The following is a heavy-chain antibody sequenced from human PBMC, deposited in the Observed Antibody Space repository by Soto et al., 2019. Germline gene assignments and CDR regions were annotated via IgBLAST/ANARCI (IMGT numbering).Heavy chain of an antibody. CDR3: ARDPNLSSWRKIAY. CDR2: ISTFHGNT. Sequence: QVQLVQSGPEVKKPGASVKVSCRASGYTFTNHGISWVRQAPGQGLEWVGWISTFHGNTDYAQKLQGRVTMTTDTSTSTAYMELRSLRSDDTAVYYCARDPNLSSWRKIAYWGQGTLVTVSS. J-gene: IGHJ4*02. CDR1: GYTFTNHG. D-gene: IGHD6-13*01. V-gene: IGHV1-18*01.